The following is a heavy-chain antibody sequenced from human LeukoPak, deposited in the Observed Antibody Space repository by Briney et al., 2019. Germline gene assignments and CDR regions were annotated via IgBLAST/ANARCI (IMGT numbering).Heavy chain of an antibody. J-gene: IGHJ5*02. V-gene: IGHV4-30-2*01. Sequence: SQTLSLTCAVSGGSISSGGYSWSWIRQPPGKGLEWIGYIYHSGSTYYNPSLKSRVTISVDRSKNQFSLKLSSVTAADTAVYYCARNSGYSLNWFDHWGQGTLVTVSS. CDR2: IYHSGST. CDR3: ARNSGYSLNWFDH. CDR1: GGSISSGGYS. D-gene: IGHD3-22*01.